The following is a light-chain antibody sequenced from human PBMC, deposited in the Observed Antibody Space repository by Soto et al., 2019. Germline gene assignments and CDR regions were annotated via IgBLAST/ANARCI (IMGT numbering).Light chain of an antibody. CDR2: GAS. CDR3: QQYGGSPRYT. J-gene: IGKJ2*01. V-gene: IGKV3-20*01. CDR1: QSVSSSH. Sequence: EIVLTQSPGTLSLSPGDRATLSCRASQSVSSSHLAWYQQKPGQAPRLLIYGASNRATGIPDRFSGSGSGTDFTITISRLEPEDFAVYYCQQYGGSPRYTFGQGTKLEIK.